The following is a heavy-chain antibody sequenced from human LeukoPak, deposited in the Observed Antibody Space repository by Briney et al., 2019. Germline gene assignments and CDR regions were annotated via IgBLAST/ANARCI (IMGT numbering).Heavy chain of an antibody. D-gene: IGHD4-17*01. CDR1: GFTFRSYE. V-gene: IGHV3-48*03. CDR2: INRSGDTK. J-gene: IGHJ4*02. Sequence: PGGSLRLSCAASGFTFRSYEMSWVRQAPGKGLQWVSYINRSGDTKHYADSVRGRFTVSRDNAKNSLFLQMNSLRGEDTAAYYCVRGTTTNYFDYWGQETLVTVSS. CDR3: VRGTTTNYFDY.